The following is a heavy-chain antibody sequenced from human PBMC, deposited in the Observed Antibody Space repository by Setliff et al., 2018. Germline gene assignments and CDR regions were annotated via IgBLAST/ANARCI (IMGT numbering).Heavy chain of an antibody. J-gene: IGHJ4*02. D-gene: IGHD3-22*01. CDR2: ITWDGYS. CDR1: GFTLEDYT. Sequence: GESLTLSCAASGFTLEDYTMHWVRQAPGKGLEWVSLITWDGYSYYADSMKGRFTISRDNSKNSLFLQMDSLTTEDTALYHCVKDKSGARRFSGFVFDFWGQGTQVTVSS. CDR3: VKDKSGARRFSGFVFDF. V-gene: IGHV3-43*01.